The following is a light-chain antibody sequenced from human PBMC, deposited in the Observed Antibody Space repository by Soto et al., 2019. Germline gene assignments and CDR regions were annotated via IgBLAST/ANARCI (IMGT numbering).Light chain of an antibody. CDR3: QHYGSSPPIT. J-gene: IGKJ5*01. Sequence: EIVMTQSPATLSLSPGERATLFCRASQSVGKYLVWYQQKPGQAPRLLLYGASSRATGIPDKFSGGGSGTDFTLTISRLEPEDFAVYYCQHYGSSPPITFGQGTRLEIK. V-gene: IGKV3-20*01. CDR2: GAS. CDR1: QSVGKY.